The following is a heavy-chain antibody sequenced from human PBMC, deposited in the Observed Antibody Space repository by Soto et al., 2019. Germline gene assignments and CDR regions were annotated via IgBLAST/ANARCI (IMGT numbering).Heavy chain of an antibody. CDR1: RFTFSTYE. CDR3: VRYCSTTLCNGVATRTFDY. D-gene: IGHD2-2*01. Sequence: RRLSCAASRFTFSTYEMNWVRQAPGKGLEWVSYISSSGSTVYYADSVKGRFTISRDNTRNSLYLQMNSLRDEDTALYYCVRYCSTTLCNGVATRTFDYWGQGTLVTVS. V-gene: IGHV3-48*03. CDR2: ISSSGSTV. J-gene: IGHJ4*02.